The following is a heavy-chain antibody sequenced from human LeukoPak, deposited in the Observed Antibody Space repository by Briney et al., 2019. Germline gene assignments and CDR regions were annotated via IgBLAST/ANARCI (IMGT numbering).Heavy chain of an antibody. V-gene: IGHV3-23*01. CDR3: AKSGVAGVRADWFYP. J-gene: IGHJ5*02. CDR1: GFTFSSYA. Sequence: GGSLRLSCAASGFTFSSYAMSWVPQAPGEGLEWVSAISGSGGRTYYADSVKGGFSISRDNSKNTLYLQMNSLRAEDTAVYYCAKSGVAGVRADWFYPWGQGTLVNVSS. CDR2: ISGSGGRT. D-gene: IGHD6-19*01.